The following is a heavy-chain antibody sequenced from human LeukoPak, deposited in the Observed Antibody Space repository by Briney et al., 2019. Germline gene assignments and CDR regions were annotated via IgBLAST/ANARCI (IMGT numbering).Heavy chain of an antibody. CDR3: AKCVVVPAAAYYYYYYGMDV. V-gene: IGHV3-23*01. J-gene: IGHJ6*02. CDR1: GFTFSSYA. D-gene: IGHD2-2*01. CDR2: ISGSGGST. Sequence: GGSLRLPCAASGFTFSSYAMSWVRQAPGKGLERVSAISGSGGSTYYADSVKGRFTISRDNSKNTLYLQMNSLRAEDTAVYYCAKCVVVPAAAYYYYYYGMDVWGQGTTVTVSS.